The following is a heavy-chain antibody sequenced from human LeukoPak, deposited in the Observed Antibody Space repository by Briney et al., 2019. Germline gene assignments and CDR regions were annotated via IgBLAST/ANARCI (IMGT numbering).Heavy chain of an antibody. CDR2: ISAYNGNT. J-gene: IGHJ3*02. Sequence: RASVKVSCKASGYTFTSYGISWVRQAPGQGLEWMGWISAYNGNTNYAQKLQGRVTMTTDTSTSTAYMELRSLRSDDTAVYYCARSLFGWLPDDAFDIWGQGTMVTVSS. V-gene: IGHV1-18*01. CDR3: ARSLFGWLPDDAFDI. CDR1: GYTFTSYG. D-gene: IGHD3-9*01.